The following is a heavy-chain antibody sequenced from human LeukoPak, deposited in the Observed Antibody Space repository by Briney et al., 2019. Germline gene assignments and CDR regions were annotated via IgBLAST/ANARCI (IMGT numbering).Heavy chain of an antibody. J-gene: IGHJ5*02. Sequence: ASVKVSCKASGYTFTNYDINWVRQATGQGPEWMGWMNPKSGNTGYAQKFQGRVTMARNTSISTAYMELSSLRSDDTAVYYCARDQDIVVVVAALRQREMGGFDPWGQGTLVTVSS. CDR2: MNPKSGNT. V-gene: IGHV1-8*01. CDR1: GYTFTNYD. D-gene: IGHD2-15*01. CDR3: ARDQDIVVVVAALRQREMGGFDP.